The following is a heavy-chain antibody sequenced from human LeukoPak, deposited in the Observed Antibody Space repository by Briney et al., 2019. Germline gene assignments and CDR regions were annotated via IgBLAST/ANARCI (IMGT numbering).Heavy chain of an antibody. CDR3: ARDMSGTYSFDY. D-gene: IGHD1-26*01. J-gene: IGHJ4*02. Sequence: GGSLRLSCSASGFTLFWHVMHWVRQAPGKPLEYVSFIHHNGDITSYADSVRGRFTVSRDNSKNTLFLDLTSLRTDDTAVYYCARDMSGTYSFDYWGQGTLVTVSS. V-gene: IGHV3-64D*06. CDR2: IHHNGDIT. CDR1: GFTLFWHV.